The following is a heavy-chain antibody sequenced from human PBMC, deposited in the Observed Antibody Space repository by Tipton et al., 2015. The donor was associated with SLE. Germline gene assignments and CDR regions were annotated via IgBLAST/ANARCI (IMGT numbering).Heavy chain of an antibody. D-gene: IGHD3-10*01. V-gene: IGHV4-59*01. CDR3: ARHLGVIVAFEV. CDR2: FYFSGSS. Sequence: TLSLTCSVSGVSISTYYWSWFRPSPGKGLAWIGVFYFSGSSQYTPSLKGRVAISADTSNNQFSLELRSVTAADTAVSYCARHLGVIVAFEVWGQGTVLTVAS. CDR1: GVSISTYY. J-gene: IGHJ3*01.